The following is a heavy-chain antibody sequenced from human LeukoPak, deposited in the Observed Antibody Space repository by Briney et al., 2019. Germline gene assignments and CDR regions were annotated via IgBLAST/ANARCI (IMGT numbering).Heavy chain of an antibody. D-gene: IGHD3-3*01. CDR2: ISGSDGST. J-gene: IGHJ4*02. CDR3: ANTFTRFLEADY. CDR1: GFSVNSNY. V-gene: IGHV3-23*01. Sequence: GGSLRLSCAASGFSVNSNYMSWVRQAPGKGLEWVSAISGSDGSTFYADSVRGRFTISRDNSKNTLYLQMNSLRAEDTAVYYCANTFTRFLEADYWGQGTLVTVSS.